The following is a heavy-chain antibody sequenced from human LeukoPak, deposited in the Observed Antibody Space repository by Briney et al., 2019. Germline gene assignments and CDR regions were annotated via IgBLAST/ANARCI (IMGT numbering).Heavy chain of an antibody. Sequence: GGSLRLSCAASGFTFSSFGMHWVRQAPGQGLEWVAVIWFDGSKKHYADSVQGRFTISRDNSKNTLFLQMDSLRADDTAIYHCARDRGWYSDYWGQGTQLTVSS. J-gene: IGHJ4*02. CDR3: ARDRGWYSDY. CDR1: GFTFSSFG. CDR2: IWFDGSKK. D-gene: IGHD6-19*01. V-gene: IGHV3-33*01.